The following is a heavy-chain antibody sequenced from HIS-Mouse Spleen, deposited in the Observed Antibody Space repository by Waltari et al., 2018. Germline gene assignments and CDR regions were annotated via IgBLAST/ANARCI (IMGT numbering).Heavy chain of an antibody. Sequence: QVQLQESGPGLVKPSETLSLTCTVSGGSISSYYWSWIRQPAGKGLEWIGRIYTSGSTNYNPSLKSRVTMSVETSKNQFSLKLGSVTAADTAVYYCARDFHDFWSGYYGGDKKHDAFDIWGQGTMVTVSS. CDR1: GGSISSYY. CDR3: ARDFHDFWSGYYGGDKKHDAFDI. CDR2: IYTSGST. J-gene: IGHJ3*02. D-gene: IGHD3-3*01. V-gene: IGHV4-4*07.